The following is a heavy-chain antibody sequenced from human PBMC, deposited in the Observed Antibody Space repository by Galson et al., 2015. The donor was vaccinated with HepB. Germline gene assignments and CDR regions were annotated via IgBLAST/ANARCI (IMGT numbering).Heavy chain of an antibody. Sequence: SVTVSCKASGSTFINFGISWVRQAPGQGPEWMGWINTSNGKANYAQKLQDRVTMTTDTSTRTAYMDLRSLRSDDTAVYYCATGGRFLEWLSDSSFEYWGQGALVAVSS. D-gene: IGHD3-3*01. J-gene: IGHJ4*02. V-gene: IGHV1-18*01. CDR3: ATGGRFLEWLSDSSFEY. CDR2: INTSNGKA. CDR1: GSTFINFG.